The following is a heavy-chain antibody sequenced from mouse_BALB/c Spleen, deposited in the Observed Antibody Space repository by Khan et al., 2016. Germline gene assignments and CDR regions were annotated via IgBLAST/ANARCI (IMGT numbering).Heavy chain of an antibody. Sequence: EVQLQESGPGLVKPSQSLSLTCTVTGYSITSEYAWNWIRQFPGNKLEWMGYISYSGVTSYNPSLKSRISITRDTSKNRFCLQLNSVTTEDTATYCCARSLLRRRDYFDFWGKGTALTFSS. D-gene: IGHD2-12*01. V-gene: IGHV3-2*02. CDR1: GYSITSEYA. CDR3: ARSLLRRRDYFDF. CDR2: ISYSGVT. J-gene: IGHJ2*01.